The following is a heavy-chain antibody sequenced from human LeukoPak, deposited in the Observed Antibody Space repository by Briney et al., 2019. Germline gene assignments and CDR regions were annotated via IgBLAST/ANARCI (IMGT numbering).Heavy chain of an antibody. CDR2: INHSGST. D-gene: IGHD2-15*01. Sequence: PSETLSLTCAVYSGSLSGYYGSWIRQSPGKGLEWIGEINHSGSTNYNPSLKSRVTISVDTSKNQFSLKLSSVTAADTAVYYCARGSGIVVVVAATRDYYYYYYMDVWGKGTTVTVSS. CDR3: ARGSGIVVVVAATRDYYYYYYMDV. CDR1: SGSLSGYY. J-gene: IGHJ6*03. V-gene: IGHV4-34*01.